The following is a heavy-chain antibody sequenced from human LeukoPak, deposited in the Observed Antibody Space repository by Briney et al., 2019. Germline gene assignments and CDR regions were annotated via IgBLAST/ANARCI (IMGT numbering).Heavy chain of an antibody. CDR2: IYHSGST. V-gene: IGHV4-30-2*01. CDR1: GGSISSGAYS. J-gene: IGHJ4*02. D-gene: IGHD3-22*01. Sequence: SETLSLTCAVSGGSISSGAYSWSWIRQPPGKGLEWIGYIYHSGSTYYNPSLKSRVTISVDRSKNQFSLKLSSVTAADTAVYYCARGIRTYDSSGYYEDWGQGTLVTVSS. CDR3: ARGIRTYDSSGYYED.